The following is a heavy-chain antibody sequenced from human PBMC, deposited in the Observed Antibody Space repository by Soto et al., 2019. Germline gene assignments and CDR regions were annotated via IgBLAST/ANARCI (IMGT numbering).Heavy chain of an antibody. CDR1: GGTFSSYA. V-gene: IGHV1-69*12. CDR3: ASVETQRYYYGMDV. D-gene: IGHD2-15*01. Sequence: QVQLVQSGAEVKKPGSSVKVSCKASGGTFSSYAISWVRQAPGQGLEWMGGIIPIFRTADYAQKFQGRVTSTADESKSTAYRELSSLRSEDTAVYYCASVETQRYYYGMDVWGQGPPVTVSS. CDR2: IIPIFRTA. J-gene: IGHJ6*01.